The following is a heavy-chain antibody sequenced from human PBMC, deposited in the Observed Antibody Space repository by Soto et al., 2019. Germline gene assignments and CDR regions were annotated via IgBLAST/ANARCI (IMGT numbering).Heavy chain of an antibody. CDR2: IKRTTDGGTT. CDR3: TTGLSSGYYYFDY. Sequence: QLVESGGGLEKPGASLRLSCAASGFTFSDAWMSWVRQAPGTGLEWVGRIKRTTDGGTTDYAAPVKGRFTISRDDSKDTLNLQMNSLKTEDTAVYYCTTGLSSGYYYFDYWGQGTLVTVSS. J-gene: IGHJ4*02. D-gene: IGHD3-22*01. CDR1: GFTFSDAW. V-gene: IGHV3-15*01.